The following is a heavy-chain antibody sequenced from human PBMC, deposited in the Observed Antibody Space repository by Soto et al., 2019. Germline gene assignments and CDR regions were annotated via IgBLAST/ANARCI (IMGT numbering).Heavy chain of an antibody. D-gene: IGHD3-22*01. CDR2: ISGSGGST. V-gene: IGHV3-23*01. CDR3: ANEIQLTYYYDSSGYPAGY. Sequence: GGSLRLSCAASGFTFSSYAMSWVRQAPGKGLEWVSAISGSGGSTYYADSVKGRFTISRDNSKNTLYLQMNSLRAEDTAVYYRANEIQLTYYYDSSGYPAGYWGQGTLVTVSS. J-gene: IGHJ4*02. CDR1: GFTFSSYA.